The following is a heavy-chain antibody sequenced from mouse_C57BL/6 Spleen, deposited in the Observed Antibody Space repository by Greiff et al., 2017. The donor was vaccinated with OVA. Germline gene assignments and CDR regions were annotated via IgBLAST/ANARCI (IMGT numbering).Heavy chain of an antibody. V-gene: IGHV1-18*01. Sequence: VQLQQSGPELVKPGASVKIPCKASGYTFTDYNMDWVKQSHGKSLEWIGDINPNNGGTIYNQKFKGKATLTVDKSSSTAYMELRSLTSEDTAVYYCARPWYYGSRSWWYFDVWGTGTTVTVSS. D-gene: IGHD1-1*01. J-gene: IGHJ1*03. CDR3: ARPWYYGSRSWWYFDV. CDR1: GYTFTDYN. CDR2: INPNNGGT.